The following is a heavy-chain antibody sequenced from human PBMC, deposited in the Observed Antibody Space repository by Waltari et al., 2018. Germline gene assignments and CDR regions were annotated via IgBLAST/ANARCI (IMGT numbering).Heavy chain of an antibody. CDR3: VRDGDSGSYTFGY. CDR1: GYTYTSYS. V-gene: IGHV1-18*01. D-gene: IGHD1-26*01. J-gene: IGHJ4*02. Sequence: QVQLVQSGDEVKKPGASVRVSCKTSGYTYTSYSITWVRQTAGKGIEWRGWSGSRNCNTRYAQTVQGRVTMTPDTTTRTTYLELTSLRSDDTAVYYCVRDGDSGSYTFGYWGLGTLVTVSS. CDR2: SGSRNCNT.